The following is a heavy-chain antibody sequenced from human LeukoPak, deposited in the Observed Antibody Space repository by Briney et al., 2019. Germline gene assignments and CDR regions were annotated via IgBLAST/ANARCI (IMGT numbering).Heavy chain of an antibody. CDR1: GFTFTTYS. CDR3: ARGHTAVTRHFDF. Sequence: PGGSLRLSCEASGFTFTTYSMTWVRQAPGKGLEWVSILSSGSSAIFFADALKGRFTISRDDAKNLLYLDMNSLRGKDTAVYYCARGHTAVTRHFDFWGQGTLVTVSS. CDR2: LSSGSSAI. D-gene: IGHD4-17*01. V-gene: IGHV3-21*01. J-gene: IGHJ4*02.